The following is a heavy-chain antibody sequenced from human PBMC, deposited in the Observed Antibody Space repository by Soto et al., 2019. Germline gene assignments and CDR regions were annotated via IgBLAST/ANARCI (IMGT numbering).Heavy chain of an antibody. V-gene: IGHV4-34*01. CDR1: GGSFSGYY. CDR2: INHSEST. J-gene: IGHJ5*02. CDR3: ARRWAYSISFDP. D-gene: IGHD3-9*01. Sequence: SETLSLTCAVYGGSFSGYYWSWIRQPPGKGLEWIGEINHSESTNYNPSLKSRVTISVDTSKNQFSLKLSSVTAADTAVYYCARRWAYSISFDPWGQGTLVTVSS.